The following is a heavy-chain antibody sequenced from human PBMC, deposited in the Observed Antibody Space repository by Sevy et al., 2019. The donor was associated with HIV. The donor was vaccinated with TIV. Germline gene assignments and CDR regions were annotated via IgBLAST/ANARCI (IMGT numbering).Heavy chain of an antibody. J-gene: IGHJ3*02. CDR1: GFTFSNHA. CDR3: ARDRKVLLVVYAIPFDAFDI. D-gene: IGHD2-8*02. Sequence: GGSLRLSCTASGFTFSNHAMHWVRQGPGKGPEWVAFIRNDGSHEYYADSVKGRFTISRDKSKYTLYLQMNSLRPEDTAVYYCARDRKVLLVVYAIPFDAFDIWGQGTMVTVSS. V-gene: IGHV3-30*02. CDR2: IRNDGSHE.